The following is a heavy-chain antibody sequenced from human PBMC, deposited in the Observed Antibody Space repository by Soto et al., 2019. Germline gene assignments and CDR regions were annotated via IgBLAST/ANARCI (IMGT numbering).Heavy chain of an antibody. Sequence: GGSLRLSCAVSGFIVSSKYMTWVRQAPGKGLEWVSVIYTGGSTHYADSARGRFTISRDSSKNTLYLQMNSLRAEDAAVYYRTTYTGYGMDVWGQGTTVTVSS. J-gene: IGHJ6*02. CDR3: TTYTGYGMDV. V-gene: IGHV3-53*01. CDR1: GFIVSSKY. CDR2: IYTGGST. D-gene: IGHD3-16*01.